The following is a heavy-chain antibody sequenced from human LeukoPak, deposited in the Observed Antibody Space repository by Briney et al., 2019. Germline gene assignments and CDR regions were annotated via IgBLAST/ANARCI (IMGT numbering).Heavy chain of an antibody. V-gene: IGHV3-23*01. CDR1: GFTFSTYG. Sequence: GGSLRLSCAASGFTFSTYGMSWVRQAPGKGLEWVSGISGSGDSTHYADSVKGRLTISRENAKNSLYLQMNSLRAGDTAVYYCVRGTGYSAYDYDFDYWGQGTLVTVSS. J-gene: IGHJ4*02. D-gene: IGHD5-12*01. CDR2: ISGSGDST. CDR3: VRGTGYSAYDYDFDY.